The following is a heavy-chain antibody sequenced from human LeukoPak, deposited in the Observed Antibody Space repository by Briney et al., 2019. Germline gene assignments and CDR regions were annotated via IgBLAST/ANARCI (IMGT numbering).Heavy chain of an antibody. J-gene: IGHJ4*02. CDR3: ARGSDWRWLQGTHFDY. D-gene: IGHD5-24*01. CDR2: ISSSGSTI. Sequence: GGSLRLSCAASGFTFSSYEMNWVRQAPGKGLEWVSYISSSGSTIYYADSEKGRFTISRDNAKNSLYLQMNSLRAEDTAVYYCARGSDWRWLQGTHFDYWGQGTLVTVSS. V-gene: IGHV3-48*03. CDR1: GFTFSSYE.